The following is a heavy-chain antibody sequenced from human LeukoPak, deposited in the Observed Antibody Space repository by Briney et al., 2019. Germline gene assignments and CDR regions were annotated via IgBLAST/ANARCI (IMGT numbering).Heavy chain of an antibody. CDR1: GGSVSRYY. CDR2: VFVTGSP. J-gene: IGHJ6*03. V-gene: IGHV4-4*07. Sequence: SETPSLTCTVYGGSVSRYYWSWIRLPAGKGVEWIGRVFVTGSPNYSPSLKSRVTISLDASKNQLFLRLASVTAADTAVYYCVRDYSSGWPMTYYNPYIDLWGKGTMVTVSS. CDR3: VRDYSSGWPMTYYNPYIDL. D-gene: IGHD6-19*01.